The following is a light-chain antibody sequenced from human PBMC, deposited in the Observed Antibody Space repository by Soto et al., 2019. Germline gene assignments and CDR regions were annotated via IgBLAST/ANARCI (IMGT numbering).Light chain of an antibody. Sequence: DIQMTQSPSTLSASVGDRVTITCRASQSISSWLAWYQQKPGQAPKLLIYDASSVESGVPSRFSGSGSGTEFTLTISSLQPDDFATYYCQQYNGYSFGGGTKVEIK. V-gene: IGKV1-5*01. J-gene: IGKJ4*01. CDR2: DAS. CDR3: QQYNGYS. CDR1: QSISSW.